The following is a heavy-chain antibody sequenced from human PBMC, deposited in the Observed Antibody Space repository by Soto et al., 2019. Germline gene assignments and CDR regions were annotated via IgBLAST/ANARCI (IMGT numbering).Heavy chain of an antibody. CDR1: GYTFTSYG. V-gene: IGHV1-18*01. D-gene: IGHD3-10*01. Sequence: ASVKVSCKASGYTFTSYGISWVRQAPGQGLEWMGWISVYNGNTNYAQKLQGRVTMTTGTSTSTAYMELRSLRSDDTAVYYCASGWFGEFVYYFDYWGQGTLVTVSS. CDR3: ASGWFGEFVYYFDY. J-gene: IGHJ4*02. CDR2: ISVYNGNT.